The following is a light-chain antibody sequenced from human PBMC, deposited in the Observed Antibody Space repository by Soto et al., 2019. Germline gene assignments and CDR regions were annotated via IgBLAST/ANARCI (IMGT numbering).Light chain of an antibody. CDR3: QQHKSLSLLT. V-gene: IGKV1-5*03. J-gene: IGKJ4*02. Sequence: DIQMTQSPSTLSASVGDRVTITCRASQSISTWLAWYQQKPGKAPKLLIYKASSLESGVPSRFSGSGSGTEFYLNIRSLQSDHFATYCCQQHKSLSLLTFGGGTKVDIK. CDR1: QSISTW. CDR2: KAS.